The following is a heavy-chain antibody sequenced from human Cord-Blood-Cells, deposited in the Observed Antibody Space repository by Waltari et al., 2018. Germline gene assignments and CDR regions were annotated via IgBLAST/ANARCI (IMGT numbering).Heavy chain of an antibody. CDR2: MNPNSGGT. J-gene: IGHJ4*02. Sequence: QVQLVQSGAEVKKPGASVKVSCKASGDTFTGHYMDWVRQDPGQGLEWMGWMNPNSGGTNYAQKFQRRVTMTRDTSINTAYMELSRLRSDDTAVYYCARDLTMVRGVVEYWGQGTLVTVSS. V-gene: IGHV1-2*02. D-gene: IGHD3-10*01. CDR3: ARDLTMVRGVVEY. CDR1: GDTFTGHY.